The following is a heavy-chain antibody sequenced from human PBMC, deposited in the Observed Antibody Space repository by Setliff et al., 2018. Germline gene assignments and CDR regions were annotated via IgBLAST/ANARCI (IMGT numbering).Heavy chain of an antibody. V-gene: IGHV4-39*07. J-gene: IGHJ3*02. D-gene: IGHD3-22*01. Sequence: PSETLSLTCTVSGGSISSSSYYWGWIRQSPGKGLEWIGSIYYSGSTYYNPSLKSRVTISVDTSKNQFFLKLSSVTAADTAVHYCARGRGISMIVVVTHDAFDMWGQGTMVTVSS. CDR3: ARGRGISMIVVVTHDAFDM. CDR1: GGSISSSSYY. CDR2: IYYSGST.